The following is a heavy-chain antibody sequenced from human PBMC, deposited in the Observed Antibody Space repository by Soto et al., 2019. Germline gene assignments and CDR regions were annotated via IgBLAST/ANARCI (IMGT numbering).Heavy chain of an antibody. D-gene: IGHD2-2*01. V-gene: IGHV1-3*01. CDR3: ARGSATVPAAGAGY. J-gene: IGHJ4*02. Sequence: XSVKVSCKASVYTFTSYAMHWVRQATGQRLEWMGWINAGNGNTKYSQKFQGRVTITRDTSASTAYMELSSLRSEDTAVYYCARGSATVPAAGAGYWGQGTLVTVSS. CDR1: VYTFTSYA. CDR2: INAGNGNT.